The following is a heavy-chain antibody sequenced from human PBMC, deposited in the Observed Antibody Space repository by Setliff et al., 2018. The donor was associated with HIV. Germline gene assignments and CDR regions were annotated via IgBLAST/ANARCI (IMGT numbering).Heavy chain of an antibody. Sequence: PSETLSLTCTVSGGSFSDYYGTWIRQPPKEGLELIGEINDRGNTNYMPSLRSRVTISVDTSKNQFAPKLTSVTAADSAIYYCARGRHIEATIPLDHWGQGTLVTVSS. D-gene: IGHD5-12*01. CDR2: INDRGNT. J-gene: IGHJ4*02. CDR3: ARGRHIEATIPLDH. V-gene: IGHV4-34*01. CDR1: GGSFSDYY.